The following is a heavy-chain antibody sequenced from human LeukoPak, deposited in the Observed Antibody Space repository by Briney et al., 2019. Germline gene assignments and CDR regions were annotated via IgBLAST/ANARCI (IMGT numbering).Heavy chain of an antibody. V-gene: IGHV3-74*01. J-gene: IGHJ4*02. CDR3: ARDHSSWGLSSDY. CDR2: INSNGSTI. Sequence: PGGSLRLSCAASGFTFSSYWMHWVRHAPGKGLVWVSRINSNGSTISYADSVKGRFTISRDNAKNTLYLQRNSLRAEDPVLYFCARDHSSWGLSSDYWGEGRLVTVS. D-gene: IGHD6-13*01. CDR1: GFTFSSYW.